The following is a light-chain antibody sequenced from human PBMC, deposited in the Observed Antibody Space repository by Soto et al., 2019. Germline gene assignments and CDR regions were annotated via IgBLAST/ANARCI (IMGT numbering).Light chain of an antibody. J-gene: IGKJ2*01. CDR2: GAS. CDR1: QSVSFSY. V-gene: IGKV3-20*01. CDR3: QQYGSSPPYT. Sequence: EIVLTQSPGTLSLSPGERATLSCRASQSVSFSYLAWYQQKPGQAPRLLIYGASSRATGIPDRFSGSGSGTDFTLTISRLETEDFPVYYCQQYGSSPPYTFGQGTKLKIK.